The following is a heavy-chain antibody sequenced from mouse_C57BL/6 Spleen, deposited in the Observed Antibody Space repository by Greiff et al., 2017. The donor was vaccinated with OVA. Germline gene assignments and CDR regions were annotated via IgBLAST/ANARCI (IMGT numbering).Heavy chain of an antibody. Sequence: EVQRVESEGGLVQPGSSMKLSCTASGFTFSDYYMAWVRQVPEKGLEWVANINYDGSSTYYLDSLKSRFIISRDNAKNILYLQMSSLKSEDTATDYCARDVGYGSSYHWYFDVWGTGTTVTVSS. CDR2: INYDGSST. V-gene: IGHV5-16*01. CDR1: GFTFSDYY. J-gene: IGHJ1*03. CDR3: ARDVGYGSSYHWYFDV. D-gene: IGHD1-1*01.